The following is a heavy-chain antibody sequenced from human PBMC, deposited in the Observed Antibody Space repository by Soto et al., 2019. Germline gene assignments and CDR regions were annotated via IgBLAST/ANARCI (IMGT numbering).Heavy chain of an antibody. Sequence: QVQLVQSGAEVKKPGSSVKVSCKASGGTFSSYAISWVRQAPGQGLEWMGGIIPIFGTANYAQKFQGRVTINADESTRTAYMELSSLRSEDTAVYYCASVDRAMVDLYYYYGMDVWGQGTTVTVSS. D-gene: IGHD5-18*01. CDR3: ASVDRAMVDLYYYYGMDV. J-gene: IGHJ6*02. CDR1: GGTFSSYA. CDR2: IIPIFGTA. V-gene: IGHV1-69*01.